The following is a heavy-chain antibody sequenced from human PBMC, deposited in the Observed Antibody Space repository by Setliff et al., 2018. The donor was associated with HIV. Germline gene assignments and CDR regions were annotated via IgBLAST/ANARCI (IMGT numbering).Heavy chain of an antibody. CDR3: ASVKSGSLGGYVDY. Sequence: SETLSLTCTVTGGSISSSSYYWGWIRQPPGKGLEWIGSMYYSGSTYYSPSLKSRVTMSVDTSKNQFSLKLSSVTAADTAVYYCASVKSGSLGGYVDYWGQGTLVTVSS. V-gene: IGHV4-39*07. CDR2: MYYSGST. CDR1: GGSISSSSYY. D-gene: IGHD3-10*01. J-gene: IGHJ4*02.